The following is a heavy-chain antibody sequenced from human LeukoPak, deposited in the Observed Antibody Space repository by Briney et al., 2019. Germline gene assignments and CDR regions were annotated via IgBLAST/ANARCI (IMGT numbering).Heavy chain of an antibody. Sequence: ASVKVSCKASGYTFTGYYMHWVRQAPGQGLEWMGWINPNSGGTNYAQKFQGRVTMTRDTSISTAYMELSRLRSDDTAVYYCARDWGEWGYTVDYWGQGTLVTVSS. CDR1: GYTFTGYY. CDR3: ARDWGEWGYTVDY. J-gene: IGHJ4*02. D-gene: IGHD5-18*01. V-gene: IGHV1-2*02. CDR2: INPNSGGT.